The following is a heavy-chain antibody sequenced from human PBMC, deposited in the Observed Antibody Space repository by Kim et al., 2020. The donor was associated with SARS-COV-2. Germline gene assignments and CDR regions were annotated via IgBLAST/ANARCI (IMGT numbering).Heavy chain of an antibody. V-gene: IGHV4-34*01. J-gene: IGHJ4*02. CDR1: GGSFSGYY. CDR2: INHSGST. CDR3: ASWGYDILTGFDY. Sequence: SETLSLTCAVYGGSFSGYYWSWIRQPPGKGLEWIGEINHSGSTNYNPSLKSRVTISVDTSKNQFSLKLSSVTAADTAVYYCASWGYDILTGFDYWGQGTLVTVSS. D-gene: IGHD3-9*01.